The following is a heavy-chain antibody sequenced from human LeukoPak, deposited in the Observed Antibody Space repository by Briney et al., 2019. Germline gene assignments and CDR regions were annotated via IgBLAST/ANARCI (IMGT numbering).Heavy chain of an antibody. CDR1: GYTFTSYG. CDR2: ISAYNGSA. CDR3: ARGPLYYDILTGYYTEGGAFDI. V-gene: IGHV1-18*04. D-gene: IGHD3-9*01. J-gene: IGHJ3*02. Sequence: ASVKVSCKASGYTFTSYGISWVRQAPGQGLEWMGWISAYNGSANYAQKLQGRVTMTTDTSTSTAYMELRSLRSDDTAVYYCARGPLYYDILTGYYTEGGAFDIWGQGTMVTVSS.